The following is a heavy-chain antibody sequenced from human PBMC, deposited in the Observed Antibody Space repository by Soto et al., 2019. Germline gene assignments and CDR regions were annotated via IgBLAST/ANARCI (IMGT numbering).Heavy chain of an antibody. CDR1: GGSISSSDYY. Sequence: PSETLSLTCTVSGGSISSSDYYWGWIRQPPGKGLEWIGSIYQSGSTYYNPSLKSRVTISVDTSKNQFSPKLSSVTAADTAVYYCAGGITTIVVSNLDYWGQGTLVTVSS. D-gene: IGHD3-22*01. V-gene: IGHV4-39*01. J-gene: IGHJ4*02. CDR3: AGGITTIVVSNLDY. CDR2: IYQSGST.